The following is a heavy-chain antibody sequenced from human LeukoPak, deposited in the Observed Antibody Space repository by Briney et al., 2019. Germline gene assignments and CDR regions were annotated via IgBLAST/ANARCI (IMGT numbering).Heavy chain of an antibody. CDR2: IYHSGST. CDR1: GGSISSGGYS. V-gene: IGHV4-30-2*01. D-gene: IGHD6-19*01. Sequence: PSQTLSLTCAVSGGSISSGGYSWSWIRQPPGKGLEWIGYIYHSGSTYYNPSLKSRVTISVDTSKNQFSLKLSSVTAADTAVYYCARDLYSSGPPGYWGQGTLVTVSS. J-gene: IGHJ4*02. CDR3: ARDLYSSGPPGY.